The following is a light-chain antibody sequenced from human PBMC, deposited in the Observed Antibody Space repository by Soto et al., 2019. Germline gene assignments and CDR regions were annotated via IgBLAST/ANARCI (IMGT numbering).Light chain of an antibody. Sequence: IVMSQSTDYMSVSMGETPNINCKSSQSALYSSNNKNYLAWYQQKPGQPPSLLIYWASTRESGVPDRFSGSGSGTDFTLTISSLQAEDVAVYYCQQYYSPPITFGQGPRLEIK. CDR3: QQYYSPPIT. V-gene: IGKV4-1*01. CDR2: WAS. CDR1: QSALYSSNNKNY. J-gene: IGKJ5*01.